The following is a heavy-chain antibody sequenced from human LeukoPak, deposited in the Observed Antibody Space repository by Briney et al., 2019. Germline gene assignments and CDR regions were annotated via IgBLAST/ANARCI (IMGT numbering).Heavy chain of an antibody. CDR2: IYTSGST. Sequence: SETLSLTCTVSGGSISSGSYYWSWIRQPAGKGLEWIGRIYTSGSTNYNPSLKSRVTISVDTSKNQFSMKLSSVTAADTAVYYCARTIVVPAAIAQAAFDIWGQGTMVTVSS. D-gene: IGHD2-2*01. CDR1: GGSISSGSYY. J-gene: IGHJ3*02. V-gene: IGHV4-61*02. CDR3: ARTIVVPAAIAQAAFDI.